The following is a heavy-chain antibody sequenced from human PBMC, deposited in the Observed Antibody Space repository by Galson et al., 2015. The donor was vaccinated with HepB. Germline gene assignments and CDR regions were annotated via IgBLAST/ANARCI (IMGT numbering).Heavy chain of an antibody. D-gene: IGHD3-9*01. J-gene: IGHJ6*02. CDR2: IYYSGST. CDR1: GGSITNYY. Sequence: LSLTCTVSGGSITNYYWNWIRQPPGKGLAYIGYIYYSGSTNYNPSLKSRGTISVDTSKNQFSLKLNSVTAADTAVYYCARGKYYDILTGYYEYYGMDVWGQGTTVTVSS. V-gene: IGHV4-59*01. CDR3: ARGKYYDILTGYYEYYGMDV.